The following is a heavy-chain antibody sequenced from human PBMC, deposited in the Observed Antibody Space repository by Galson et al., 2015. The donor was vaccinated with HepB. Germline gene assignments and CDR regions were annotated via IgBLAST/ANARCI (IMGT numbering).Heavy chain of an antibody. J-gene: IGHJ4*02. CDR3: ARDHSGGSSSWDFDY. CDR2: ISSSSSTI. V-gene: IGHV3-48*01. Sequence: SLRLSCAASGFTFSSYSMNWVRQAPGKGLEWVSYISSSSSTIYYADSVKGRSTISRDNAKNSLYLQMNSLRAEDTAVYYCARDHSGGSSSWDFDYWGQGTLVTVSS. CDR1: GFTFSSYS. D-gene: IGHD6-13*01.